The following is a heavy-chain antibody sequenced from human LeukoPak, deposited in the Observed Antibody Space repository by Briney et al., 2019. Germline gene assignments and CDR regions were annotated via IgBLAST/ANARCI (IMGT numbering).Heavy chain of an antibody. D-gene: IGHD3-10*01. CDR1: GGTFSSYA. V-gene: IGHV1-69*13. CDR2: IIPIFGTA. CDR3: ARGDYYGLGADAFDI. Sequence: GASVKVSCKASGGTFSSYAISWVRQAPGQGLEWMGGIIPIFGTANYAQKFQGRVTITADESTSTAYMELSSLRSEDTAVYYCARGDYYGLGADAFDIWGQGTMVTVSS. J-gene: IGHJ3*02.